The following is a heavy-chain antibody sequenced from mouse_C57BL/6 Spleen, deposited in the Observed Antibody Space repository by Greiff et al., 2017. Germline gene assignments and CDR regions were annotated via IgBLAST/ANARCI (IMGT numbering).Heavy chain of an antibody. CDR3: ARFGSKDYYAMDY. Sequence: VQLQQSGPELVKPGASVKISCKASGYAFSSSWMNWVKQRPGKGLEWIGRIYPGDGDTNYNGKFKGKATLTADKSSSTAYMQLSSLTSEDSAVYFCARFGSKDYYAMDYWGQGTSVTVSS. CDR2: IYPGDGDT. D-gene: IGHD1-1*01. J-gene: IGHJ4*01. V-gene: IGHV1-82*01. CDR1: GYAFSSSW.